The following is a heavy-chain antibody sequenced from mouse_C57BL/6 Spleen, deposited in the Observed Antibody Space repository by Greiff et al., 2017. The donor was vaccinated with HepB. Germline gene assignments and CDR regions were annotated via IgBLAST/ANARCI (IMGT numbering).Heavy chain of an antibody. CDR3: ARDYGSRYWYLDV. D-gene: IGHD1-1*01. CDR2: IYPGDGDT. CDR1: GYAFSSSW. Sequence: VQLQQSGPELVKPGASVKISCTASGYAFSSSWMNWVKQRPGKGLEWIGRIYPGDGDTNNNGKFKGKATLTAYKSSITAYLQRSSLTSEDSAVYFCARDYGSRYWYLDVWGKGTTVTVSS. V-gene: IGHV1-82*01. J-gene: IGHJ1*03.